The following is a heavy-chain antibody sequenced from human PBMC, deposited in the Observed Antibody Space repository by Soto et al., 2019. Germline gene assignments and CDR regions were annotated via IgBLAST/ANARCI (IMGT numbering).Heavy chain of an antibody. CDR1: GFTFSSYA. V-gene: IGHV3-23*01. D-gene: IGHD3-9*01. Sequence: PGGSLRLSCAASGFTFSSYAMSWVRQAPGKGLEWVSAISGSGGSTYYADSVKGRFTISRDNSKNTLYLQMNSLRAEDTAVYYCAKLSGYDILTGYYGPDSWGQGPLVTVPQ. CDR3: AKLSGYDILTGYYGPDS. CDR2: ISGSGGST. J-gene: IGHJ5*01.